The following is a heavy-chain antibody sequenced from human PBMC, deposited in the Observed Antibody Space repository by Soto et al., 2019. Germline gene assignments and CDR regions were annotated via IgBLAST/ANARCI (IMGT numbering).Heavy chain of an antibody. CDR3: ARDSCSGGSCYSDY. CDR1: GYTFTGYY. Sequence: ASVKVSCKASGYTFTGYYMHWVRQAPGQGLEWMGWINPNSGGTNYAQKFQGWVTMTRDTSISTAYMELSRLRSDDTAVYYCARDSCSGGSCYSDYWGQGTLVTVSS. V-gene: IGHV1-2*04. J-gene: IGHJ4*02. CDR2: INPNSGGT. D-gene: IGHD2-15*01.